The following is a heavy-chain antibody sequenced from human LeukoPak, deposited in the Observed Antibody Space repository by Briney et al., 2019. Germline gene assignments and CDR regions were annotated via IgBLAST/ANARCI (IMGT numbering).Heavy chain of an antibody. Sequence: GGSLRLSCAASGFTFSSYAMHWVRQAPGKGLEWVSAISGSGGSTYYADSVKGRFTISRDNSKNTLYLQMNSLRAEDTAVYYCAKDAGPWAHYYYYGMDVWGQGTTVTVSS. CDR2: ISGSGGST. J-gene: IGHJ6*02. CDR3: AKDAGPWAHYYYYGMDV. V-gene: IGHV3-23*01. D-gene: IGHD1-26*01. CDR1: GFTFSSYA.